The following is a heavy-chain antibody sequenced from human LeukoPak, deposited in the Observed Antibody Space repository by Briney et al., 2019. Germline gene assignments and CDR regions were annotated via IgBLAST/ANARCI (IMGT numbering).Heavy chain of an antibody. V-gene: IGHV3-30*04. D-gene: IGHD3-10*01. Sequence: GGSLRLSCEASGFTFSTYGLHWVRQAPGKGLEWVAFTSYDENTKYYAESVKGRFTISRDNSKNTLYLQMNSLRAEDTAVYYCARPREYSGSGYYFAVDVWGKGTTVTVSS. J-gene: IGHJ6*04. CDR3: ARPREYSGSGYYFAVDV. CDR1: GFTFSTYG. CDR2: TSYDENTK.